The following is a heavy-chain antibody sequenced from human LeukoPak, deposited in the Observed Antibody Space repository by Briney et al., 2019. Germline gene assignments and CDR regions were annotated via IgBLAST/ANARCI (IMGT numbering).Heavy chain of an antibody. CDR1: GYTFTGYY. V-gene: IGHV1-2*02. D-gene: IGHD2-2*01. J-gene: IGHJ6*03. CDR3: ARGPKYQLLPKYYMDV. CDR2: INPNSGGT. Sequence: ASVKVSCKASGYTFTGYYMHWVRQAPGQGLEWMGWINPNSGGTNYAQKFQGRVTMTRDTSISTAYMELSRLRSDDTAVYYCARGPKYQLLPKYYMDVWGKGTTVTVSS.